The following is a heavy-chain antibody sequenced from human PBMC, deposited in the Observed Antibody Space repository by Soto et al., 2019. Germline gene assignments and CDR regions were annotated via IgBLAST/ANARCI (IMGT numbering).Heavy chain of an antibody. V-gene: IGHV1-18*01. CDR3: ARVEDYFDSSASAH. Sequence: ASVRVSCKASGYTFTNYGVTWVRQAPGQGLEWMGWISYNGNTNYAQKLQGRVTMTTDTSTSTAYMELRGLRSDDTAVYYCARVEDYFDSSASAHWGQGTQVTVSS. CDR1: GYTFTNYG. J-gene: IGHJ4*02. D-gene: IGHD3-22*01. CDR2: ISYNGNT.